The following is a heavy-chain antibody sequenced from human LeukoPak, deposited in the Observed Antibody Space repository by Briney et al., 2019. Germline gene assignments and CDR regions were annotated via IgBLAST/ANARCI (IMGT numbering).Heavy chain of an antibody. D-gene: IGHD1-26*01. CDR1: GFTFSSYE. Sequence: PPGGSLRLSCAASGFTFSSYEINWVRQASGKGLEWVSYISSSGSTRYYADSVKGRFTISRDNAKNSLYLQMNSLRAEDTAVYYCARSSLLRSRPFDYWGQGTLVTVSS. CDR3: ARSSLLRSRPFDY. V-gene: IGHV3-48*03. CDR2: ISSSGSTR. J-gene: IGHJ4*02.